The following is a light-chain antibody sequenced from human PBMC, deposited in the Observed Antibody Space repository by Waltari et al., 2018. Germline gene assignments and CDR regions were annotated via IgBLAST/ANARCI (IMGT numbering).Light chain of an antibody. CDR2: RNT. V-gene: IGLV1-47*01. CDR3: AAWDDSLSGRV. J-gene: IGLJ3*02. CDR1: RSNIGSNY. Sequence: QSVLTQPPSASGTPGQRVPISCSGSRSNIGSNYVYWYQQLPGTAPKLLIYRNTQRPSGVPDRFSGSKSGTSASLAISGLRSEDEADYYCAAWDDSLSGRVFGGGTKVTVL.